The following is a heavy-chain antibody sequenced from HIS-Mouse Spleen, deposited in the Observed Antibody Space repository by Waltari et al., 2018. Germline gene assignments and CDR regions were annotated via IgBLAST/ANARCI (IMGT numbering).Heavy chain of an antibody. J-gene: IGHJ4*02. CDR2: INHSGST. V-gene: IGHV4-34*01. CDR3: ARDAAHIVVVTDSYYFDY. Sequence: QVQLQQWGAGLLKPSETLSLTCAVYGGSFSGYYWSWIRQPPGKGLEWIGEINHSGSTNYNPYLTSQVTISVDTSKNQFYLKLSSVTAADTAVYYCARDAAHIVVVTDSYYFDYWGQGTLVTVSS. D-gene: IGHD2-21*02. CDR1: GGSFSGYY.